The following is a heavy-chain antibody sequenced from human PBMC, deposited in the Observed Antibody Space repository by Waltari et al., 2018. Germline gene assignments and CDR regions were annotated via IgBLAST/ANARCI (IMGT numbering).Heavy chain of an antibody. D-gene: IGHD3-16*01. V-gene: IGHV3-21*01. J-gene: IGHJ6*02. Sequence: EVQLVESGGGLVKPGGSLRLSCAASGFTFSSYSMNWVRQAPGKGLEWVSSISSSSSYIYYADSVKGRFTISRDNAKNSLYLQMNSLRAEDTAVYYCARDRLGVVKGYYYGMDVWGQGTTVTVSS. CDR1: GFTFSSYS. CDR3: ARDRLGVVKGYYYGMDV. CDR2: ISSSSSYI.